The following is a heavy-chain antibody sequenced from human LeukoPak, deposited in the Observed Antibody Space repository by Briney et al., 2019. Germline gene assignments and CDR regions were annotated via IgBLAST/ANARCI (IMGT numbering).Heavy chain of an antibody. CDR1: GFTSSSYG. Sequence: GGSLRLSCAASGFTSSSYGMHWVRQAPGKGLEWVAVISYDGSNKYYADSVKGRFTISRDNSKNTLYLQMNSLRAEDTAVYYCAKDEYSYGRLWGQGTLVTVSS. J-gene: IGHJ4*02. D-gene: IGHD5-18*01. V-gene: IGHV3-30*18. CDR2: ISYDGSNK. CDR3: AKDEYSYGRL.